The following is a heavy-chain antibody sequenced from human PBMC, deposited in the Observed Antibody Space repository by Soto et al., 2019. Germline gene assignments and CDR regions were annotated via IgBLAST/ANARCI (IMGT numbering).Heavy chain of an antibody. D-gene: IGHD2-21*01. Sequence: GSLRLSCAASGFTFSSYGMHWVRQAPGKGLEWVAVIWYDGSNKYYADSVKGRFTISRDNSKNTLYLQMNSLRAEDTAVYYCARDREFRPHNWFDPWGQGPLVTVSS. V-gene: IGHV3-33*01. CDR1: GFTFSSYG. J-gene: IGHJ5*02. CDR3: ARDREFRPHNWFDP. CDR2: IWYDGSNK.